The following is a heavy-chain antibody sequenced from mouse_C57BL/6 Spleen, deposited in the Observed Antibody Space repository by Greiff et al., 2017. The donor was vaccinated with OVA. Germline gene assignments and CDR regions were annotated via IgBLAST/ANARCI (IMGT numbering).Heavy chain of an antibody. J-gene: IGHJ3*01. CDR1: GYTFTSYW. CDR3: ARVGTSGFAY. CDR2: IHPNSGST. D-gene: IGHD3-3*01. Sequence: QVQLQQPGAELVKPGASVKLSCQASGYTFTSYWMHWVKQRPGQGLEWIGMIHPNSGSTNYNEKFKSKATLTVDKSSSTAYMQLSSLTSEDSAVYYCARVGTSGFAYWGQGTLVTVSA. V-gene: IGHV1-64*01.